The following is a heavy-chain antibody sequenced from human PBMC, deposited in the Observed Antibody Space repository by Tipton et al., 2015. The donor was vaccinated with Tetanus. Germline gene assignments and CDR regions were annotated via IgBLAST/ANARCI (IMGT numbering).Heavy chain of an antibody. CDR3: ARRRTTTALSYYVDS. CDR2: IYPGDSNT. Sequence: QLVQSGAEVKKPGESLKISCKVSGYNFTIYWIGWVRQMPGQGLEWMGSIYPGDSNTRYSPSFQGQVTISADRSISTAYLQWSSLKPSDTAMYYCARRRTTTALSYYVDSWGQGPLVTVSS. D-gene: IGHD4-17*01. CDR1: GYNFTIYW. J-gene: IGHJ4*02. V-gene: IGHV5-51*01.